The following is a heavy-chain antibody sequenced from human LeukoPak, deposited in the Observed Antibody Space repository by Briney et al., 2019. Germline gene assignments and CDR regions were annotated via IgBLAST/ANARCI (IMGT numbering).Heavy chain of an antibody. CDR1: GFTFSSYW. CDR2: IKQDGSEK. J-gene: IGHJ6*02. CDR3: ARTPEYQLLYYYYYGMDV. V-gene: IGHV3-7*03. D-gene: IGHD2-2*01. Sequence: GGSLRLSCAASGFTFSSYWMTWVRQAPGKGLEWVANIKQDGSEKYYVDSVKGRFTISRDNAKNSLYLQMNRLRAEDTAVYYCARTPEYQLLYYYYYGMDVWGQGTTVTVSS.